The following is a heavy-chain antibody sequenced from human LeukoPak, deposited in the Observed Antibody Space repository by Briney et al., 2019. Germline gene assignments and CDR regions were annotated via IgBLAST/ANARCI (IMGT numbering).Heavy chain of an antibody. CDR1: GESFSGYY. CDR2: INQSGST. D-gene: IGHD6-13*01. CDR3: ARRTYSNSWYWFDP. Sequence: SETLSLTCGVYGESFSGYYWTWIRQPPGKGLEWIGEINQSGSTTDNPSLKSRVTISVDTSKNQFSLKLSSVTAADMAVYYCARRTYSNSWYWFDPWGQGTLVTVSS. J-gene: IGHJ5*02. V-gene: IGHV4-34*01.